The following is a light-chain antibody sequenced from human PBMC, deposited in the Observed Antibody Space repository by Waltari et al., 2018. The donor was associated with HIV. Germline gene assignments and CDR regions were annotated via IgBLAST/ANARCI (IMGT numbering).Light chain of an antibody. J-gene: IGLJ1*01. CDR2: DVS. Sequence: QSALTQPASVSGSPGQSIPISCTGTNSDIGGPNFVACYQHHPGKAPQLIIYDVSNRPSGVSNRFSGSKSGNTASLTISGLQAEDEADYYCKSSTSRSTPCVFGSGTKVTVL. CDR1: NSDIGGPNF. V-gene: IGLV2-14*03. CDR3: KSSTSRSTPCV.